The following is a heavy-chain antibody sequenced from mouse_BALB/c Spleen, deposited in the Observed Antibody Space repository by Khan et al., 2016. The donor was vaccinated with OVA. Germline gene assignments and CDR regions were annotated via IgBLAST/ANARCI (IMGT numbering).Heavy chain of an antibody. J-gene: IGHJ4*01. Sequence: QMQLEESGPELKKPGETVQISCKASGFTFTNYGMNWVRQAPGKGLKWMGWINTYTGEPTFTDDFKGRFAFSLETSASTAYFQINSLKNEDTATYFCARVGYNGTMDFWGQGTSVTVSS. CDR1: GFTFTNYG. D-gene: IGHD2-14*01. V-gene: IGHV9-3-1*01. CDR3: ARVGYNGTMDF. CDR2: INTYTGEP.